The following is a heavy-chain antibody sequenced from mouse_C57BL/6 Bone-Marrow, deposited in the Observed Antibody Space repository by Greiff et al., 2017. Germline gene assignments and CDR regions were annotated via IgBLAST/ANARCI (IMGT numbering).Heavy chain of an antibody. Sequence: QVQLKQSGPELVKPGASVKISCKASGYAFSSSWMNWVKQRPGKGLEWIGRIYPGDGDTNYNGKFNGKATLTADKSSSTAYMQLSSLTSEDSAVYFCARYYFDYWGQGTTLTVSS. CDR3: ARYYFDY. CDR1: GYAFSSSW. J-gene: IGHJ2*01. CDR2: IYPGDGDT. V-gene: IGHV1-82*01.